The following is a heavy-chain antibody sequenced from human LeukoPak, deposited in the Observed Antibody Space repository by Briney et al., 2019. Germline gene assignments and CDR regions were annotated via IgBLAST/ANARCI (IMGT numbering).Heavy chain of an antibody. Sequence: ASVNVSCKASGYTFTSHGISWVRLAPGQALEWMGWISAYNGNTNYAQRLHGRVTMTTDTSTSTAYMELRSLRYDGTDVCYCAREGEWCYLDYWGQGTLVTVSS. CDR3: AREGEWCYLDY. D-gene: IGHD3-16*01. V-gene: IGHV1-18*01. CDR2: ISAYNGNT. CDR1: GYTFTSHG. J-gene: IGHJ4*02.